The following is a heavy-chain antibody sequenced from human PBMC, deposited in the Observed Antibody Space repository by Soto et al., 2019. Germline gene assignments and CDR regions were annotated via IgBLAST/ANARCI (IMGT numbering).Heavy chain of an antibody. CDR2: INDRGIT. D-gene: IGHD4-17*01. Sequence: QVQLQQWGAGLLKHSETLSLTCGVSGGSFRGYSCNWIRQSPEKGLEWIGEINDRGITSYNPSLRSRVTISLDTSTNRFSMTLTSVTAADTAIYYCARAPMDDYGNYYDGMDVWGQGTTITVS. V-gene: IGHV4-34*01. CDR3: ARAPMDDYGNYYDGMDV. J-gene: IGHJ6*02. CDR1: GGSFRGYS.